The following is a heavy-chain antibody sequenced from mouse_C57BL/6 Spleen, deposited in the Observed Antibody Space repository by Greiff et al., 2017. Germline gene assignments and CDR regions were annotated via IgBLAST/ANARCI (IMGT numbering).Heavy chain of an antibody. J-gene: IGHJ2*01. CDR1: GFTFTDYY. D-gene: IGHD2-1*01. CDR2: IRNKANGYTT. CDR3: ARSRGQLHFGY. Sequence: EVMLVESGGGLAQPGGSLSLSCAASGFTFTDYYMSWVRQPPGKALEWLGFIRNKANGYTTEYSASVKGRFTISRDNSQSILYLQMNALRAEDSATYYCARSRGQLHFGYWGQGTTLTGSS. V-gene: IGHV7-3*01.